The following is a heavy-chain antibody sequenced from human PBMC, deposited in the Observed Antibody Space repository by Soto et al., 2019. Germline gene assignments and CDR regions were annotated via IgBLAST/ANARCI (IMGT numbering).Heavy chain of an antibody. Sequence: GASVKVSCKASGYTFTSYYMHWVRQAPGQGLEWMGIINPSGGSTSYAQKFQGRVTMTRDTSTSTVYMELSSLRSEDTAVYYCAKIPAFDVHGFDSWGQGTMVTVSS. V-gene: IGHV1-46*01. CDR3: AKIPAFDVHGFDS. CDR2: INPSGGST. D-gene: IGHD1-1*01. CDR1: GYTFTSYY. J-gene: IGHJ3*02.